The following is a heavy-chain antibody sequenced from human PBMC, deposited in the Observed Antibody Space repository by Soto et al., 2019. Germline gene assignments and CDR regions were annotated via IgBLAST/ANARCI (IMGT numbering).Heavy chain of an antibody. D-gene: IGHD5-12*01. CDR2: INPNSGGT. Sequence: ASVKVSCKASGYTFTGYYMHWVRQAPGQGLEWMGWINPNSGGTNYAKKFQGRVTMTRDTSISTAYMELSRLRSDDTAVYYCASMGGYDWTARDVWGQGTTVTVSS. CDR3: ASMGGYDWTARDV. J-gene: IGHJ6*02. V-gene: IGHV1-2*02. CDR1: GYTFTGYY.